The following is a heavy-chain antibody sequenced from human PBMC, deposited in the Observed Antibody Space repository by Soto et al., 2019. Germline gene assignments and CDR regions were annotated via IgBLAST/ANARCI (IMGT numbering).Heavy chain of an antibody. CDR3: AKDLRYYGSGPSGWFDS. V-gene: IGHV3-23*01. J-gene: IGHJ5*01. CDR2: ISDSGGTT. D-gene: IGHD3-10*01. CDR1: GFTFRDYA. Sequence: PGGSLRLSCGASGFTFRDYARSWVRQAPGKGLQWVSGISDSGGTTYYADSVKGRFAISRDNCKNTLYLQIKSLRAEDTDIYYCAKDLRYYGSGPSGWFDSWGQGTQVTVSS.